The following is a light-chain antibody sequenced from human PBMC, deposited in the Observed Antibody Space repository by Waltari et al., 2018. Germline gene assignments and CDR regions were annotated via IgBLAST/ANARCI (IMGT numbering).Light chain of an antibody. V-gene: IGLV3-1*01. Sequence: SYELTQPPSVSVSPGQTASITCSGDKLGDKYACWYQQKPGQSPVLVIYQDTKRPSGIPERFSGASAGDTATLTISGTQAMDEADYYCQAWDSSTVVFGGGTKLTVL. CDR2: QDT. J-gene: IGLJ2*01. CDR1: KLGDKY. CDR3: QAWDSSTVV.